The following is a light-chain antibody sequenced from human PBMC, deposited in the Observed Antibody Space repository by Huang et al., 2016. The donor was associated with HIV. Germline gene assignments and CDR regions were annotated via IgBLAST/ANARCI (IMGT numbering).Light chain of an antibody. CDR1: QSVSSSY. CDR3: QQYDSSPWT. CDR2: GAS. J-gene: IGKJ1*01. Sequence: EIVLTQSPGTLSLSPGERATLSCRASQSVSSSYLAWYPQKPGQAPRRLFYGASSRATGIPDRFSGSGSGTDFTLTISRLEPEDFAVYYCQQYDSSPWTFGQGTKVEIK. V-gene: IGKV3-20*01.